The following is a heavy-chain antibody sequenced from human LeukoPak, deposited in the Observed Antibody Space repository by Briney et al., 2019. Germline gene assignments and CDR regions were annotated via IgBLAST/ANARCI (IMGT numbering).Heavy chain of an antibody. CDR2: IYYSGST. Sequence: PSETLSLTCTVSGGSISSYHWSWIRQPPGKGLEWIGYIYYSGSTNYNPSLKSRVTISIDASKNQFSLWLGSVTAADTAVYHCASARLGSGLEGAFDVWGQGTMVTVSS. CDR1: GGSISSYH. J-gene: IGHJ3*01. V-gene: IGHV4-59*01. D-gene: IGHD6-25*01. CDR3: ASARLGSGLEGAFDV.